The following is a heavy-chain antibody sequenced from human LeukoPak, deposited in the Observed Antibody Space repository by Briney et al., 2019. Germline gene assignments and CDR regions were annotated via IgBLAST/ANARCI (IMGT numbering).Heavy chain of an antibody. CDR1: GFTFSSYS. CDR3: ARDILEANRFDP. CDR2: ISSSSSYI. D-gene: IGHD3-3*01. J-gene: IGHJ5*02. V-gene: IGHV3-21*01. Sequence: GGSLRLSCAASGFTFSSYSMNWVRQAPGKGLEWVSSISSSSSYIYYADSVKGRFTISRDNAKNSLYLQMNSLRAEDTAVYYCARDILEANRFDPWGQGTLVTVSS.